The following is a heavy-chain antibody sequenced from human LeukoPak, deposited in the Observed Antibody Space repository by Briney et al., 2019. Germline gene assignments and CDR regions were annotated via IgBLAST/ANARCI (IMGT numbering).Heavy chain of an antibody. CDR1: GFTLSSNY. CDR2: IYSGGRT. Sequence: GGSLRLSCAASGFTLSSNYMSWVRQAPGKGLEWVSVIYSGGRTYYADSMKGRFTISRDNAKNSLYLQMNSLRAEDTAVYYCAREDFSYFDYWGQGTLVTVSS. J-gene: IGHJ4*02. D-gene: IGHD2/OR15-2a*01. V-gene: IGHV3-53*01. CDR3: AREDFSYFDY.